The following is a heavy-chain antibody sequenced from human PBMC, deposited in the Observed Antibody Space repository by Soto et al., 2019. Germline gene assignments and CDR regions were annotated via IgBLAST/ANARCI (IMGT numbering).Heavy chain of an antibody. V-gene: IGHV3-23*01. CDR2: ISGSGGTA. CDR1: GFTFSSYA. Sequence: EVQLLESGGGSVQPGGSLRLSCAASGFTFSSYAMHWVRRPPGKGLEWVSSISGSGGTAYYADSVKGRFSISRDSLVNTLYLQTNRMRAEDTAVYYCAKGRGQNWNLDYWGQGTLVTVSP. D-gene: IGHD1-1*01. CDR3: AKGRGQNWNLDY. J-gene: IGHJ4*02.